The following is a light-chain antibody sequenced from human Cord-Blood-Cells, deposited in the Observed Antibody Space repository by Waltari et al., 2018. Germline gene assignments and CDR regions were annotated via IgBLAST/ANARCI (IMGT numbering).Light chain of an antibody. CDR1: QSVSSY. Sequence: EIVLTQSPATLSLSPGERATLSCRASQSVSSYLAWYQQKPGQAPRLLIYYASTRATGIPARLSGGGCGTDFTLTISSLEPEDFAVDYCQQRSNWPPPTFGQGTRLEIK. CDR2: YAS. CDR3: QQRSNWPPPT. V-gene: IGKV3-11*01. J-gene: IGKJ5*01.